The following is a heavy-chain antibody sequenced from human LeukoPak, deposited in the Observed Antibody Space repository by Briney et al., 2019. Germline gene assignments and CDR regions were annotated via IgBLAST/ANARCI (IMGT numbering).Heavy chain of an antibody. J-gene: IGHJ6*04. V-gene: IGHV4-59*01. CDR2: IYYSGNT. CDR1: GGSISSYC. Sequence: PSETLPLTCTVSGGSISSYCWSWIRQPPGKGLEWIGYIYYSGNTNYNPSLKSRVTISVDTSKNQFSLKLSSVTAADTAVYYCARDRVTMVRGVPSGMDVWGKGTTVTVSS. CDR3: ARDRVTMVRGVPSGMDV. D-gene: IGHD3-10*01.